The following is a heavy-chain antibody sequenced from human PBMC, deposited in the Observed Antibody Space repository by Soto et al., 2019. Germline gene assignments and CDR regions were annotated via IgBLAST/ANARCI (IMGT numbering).Heavy chain of an antibody. V-gene: IGHV3-23*01. CDR3: ARRGSGSYYDY. Sequence: EVQLLESGGGLVQPGGSLRLSCAASGFTFSSYAMRWVRQAPGKGLEWVSAISGSGGSTYYADSVKGRVSISRDNSKNTLYLQMNSLRAEDTAVYYCARRGSGSYYDYWGQGTLVTVSS. J-gene: IGHJ4*02. CDR1: GFTFSSYA. D-gene: IGHD1-26*01. CDR2: ISGSGGST.